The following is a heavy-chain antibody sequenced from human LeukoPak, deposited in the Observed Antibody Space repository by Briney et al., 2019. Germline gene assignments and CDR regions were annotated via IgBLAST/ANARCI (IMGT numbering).Heavy chain of an antibody. D-gene: IGHD6-19*01. CDR1: GGSISSSNW. Sequence: KTSETLPLTCAVSGGSISSSNWWSWVRQPPGKGLEWIGEIYHSGSTNYNPSLKSRVTISVDKSKNQFSLKLSSVTAADTAVYYCASPSIAVAGAFDYWGQGTLVTVSS. CDR2: IYHSGST. V-gene: IGHV4-4*02. CDR3: ASPSIAVAGAFDY. J-gene: IGHJ4*02.